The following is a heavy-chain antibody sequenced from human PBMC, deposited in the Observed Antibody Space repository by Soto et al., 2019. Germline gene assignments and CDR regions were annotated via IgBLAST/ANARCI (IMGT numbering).Heavy chain of an antibody. V-gene: IGHV4-31*03. D-gene: IGHD6-13*01. Sequence: QVQLQESGPGLVKPSQTLSLTCTVSGGSISSSGFYWSWIRQHPGKGLEWIGYSYYSGSTYYNPSLKSRVTISVDTYKNQFSLKLSSVTAAATDVYYCARSAAGTWVYFDFWGQGTLVTVSS. J-gene: IGHJ4*02. CDR2: SYYSGST. CDR1: GGSISSSGFY. CDR3: ARSAAGTWVYFDF.